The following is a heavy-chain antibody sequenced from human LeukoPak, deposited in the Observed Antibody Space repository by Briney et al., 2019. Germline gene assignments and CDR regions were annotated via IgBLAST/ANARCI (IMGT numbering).Heavy chain of an antibody. CDR2: ISSSSSTI. J-gene: IGHJ4*03. CDR3: ARTATVSAFDY. V-gene: IGHV3-48*01. Sequence: GGSLRLSCAASGFTFSSYSMNWVRQAPGKGLEWVSYISSSSSTIYYADSVKGRFTISRDNAKNSLYLQMNSLRAEDTAVYYCARTATVSAFDYWGQGTMVTVSS. D-gene: IGHD4-11*01. CDR1: GFTFSSYS.